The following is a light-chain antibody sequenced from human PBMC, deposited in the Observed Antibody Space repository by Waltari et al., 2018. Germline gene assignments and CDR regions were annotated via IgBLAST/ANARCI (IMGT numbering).Light chain of an antibody. J-gene: IGKJ1*01. CDR3: QQRSDWQ. Sequence: EIVLTQSPATLSLSPGERATLSCRASQTVTSYLAWYQQKPGQAPRLLIYNASNRANGIPGRFSGSGSGTDFTLTISSLEPEDFAVYYCQQRSDWQFGQGTKVEIK. CDR1: QTVTSY. V-gene: IGKV3-11*01. CDR2: NAS.